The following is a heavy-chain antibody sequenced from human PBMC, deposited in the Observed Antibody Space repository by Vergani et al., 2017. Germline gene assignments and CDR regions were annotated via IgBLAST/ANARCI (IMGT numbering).Heavy chain of an antibody. D-gene: IGHD5-12*01. J-gene: IGHJ5*01. Sequence: QVHLKESGPGLMKPSETLSLTCSVSGGSVRNYYWSWIRQPPGKGLEFIGYIAHIGRSNYDPSFRSRATITLYTSKNQVSLKLTSVNVADTAGYYCAKVEDIVVDNMFDSWGQGILVTVSS. CDR2: IAHIGRS. CDR3: AKVEDIVVDNMFDS. V-gene: IGHV4-59*02. CDR1: GGSVRNYY.